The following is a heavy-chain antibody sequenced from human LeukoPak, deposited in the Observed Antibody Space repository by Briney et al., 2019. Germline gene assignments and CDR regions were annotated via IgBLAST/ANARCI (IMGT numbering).Heavy chain of an antibody. CDR1: GFTFSTFA. D-gene: IGHD2-8*02. CDR2: IFPSGGEI. V-gene: IGHV3-23*01. CDR3: ATYRQVLLPFES. Sequence: GGSLRLSCAASGFTFSTFAMIWVRQPPGKGLEWVSSIFPSGGEIHYADPVRGRFTISRHNYKSTLSLQMNSLRAEDTAIYCCATYRQVLLPFESWGQGTLVTVSS. J-gene: IGHJ4*02.